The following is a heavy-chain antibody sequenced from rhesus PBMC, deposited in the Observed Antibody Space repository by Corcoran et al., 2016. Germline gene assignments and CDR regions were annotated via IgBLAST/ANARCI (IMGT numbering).Heavy chain of an antibody. D-gene: IGHD6-25*01. V-gene: IGHV4-80*01. CDR1: GSSISGYW. J-gene: IGHJ4*01. CDR2: ITGDSGST. CDR3: ARRAGGRFAS. Sequence: QLQLQESGPGLVKPSEPLSLTCAVSGSSISGYWWSWIRQSPGTGLEWIGEITGDSGSTYYNPSLKSRVTISKDASKSQFSLNLSSVTAADTAMYYCARRAGGRFASWGQGVLVTVSS.